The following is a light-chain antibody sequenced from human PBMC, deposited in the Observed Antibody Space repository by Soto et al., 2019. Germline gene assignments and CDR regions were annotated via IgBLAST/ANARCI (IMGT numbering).Light chain of an antibody. CDR3: AAWDDRFSVWV. CDR1: KIANFY. V-gene: IGLV1-47*01. CDR2: RNN. J-gene: IGLJ3*02. Sequence: QSVLTQPPSASGTPGQGVSVSCFGDKIANFYIYWYQQFPGAAPKLLIYRNNQRPSGVPDRFSGSKSDTSASLGISGLRPEDEADYFCAAWDDRFSVWVFGGGTKVTVL.